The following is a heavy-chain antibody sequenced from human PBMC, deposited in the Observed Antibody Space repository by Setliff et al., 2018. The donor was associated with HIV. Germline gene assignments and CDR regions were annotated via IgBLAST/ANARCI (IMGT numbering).Heavy chain of an antibody. V-gene: IGHV1-18*01. CDR2: ISAYNGNT. CDR3: AREALAWYHYDPSGYFPPTDFDY. CDR1: GYTFTSYG. Sequence: GASVKVSCKASGYTFTSYGISWVRQASGQGLEWMGWISAYNGNTDYAQELQGRITLTTDTSTSTAYMELRSLRSDDTAVYYCAREALAWYHYDPSGYFPPTDFDYWGQGTLVTVS. J-gene: IGHJ4*02. D-gene: IGHD3-22*01.